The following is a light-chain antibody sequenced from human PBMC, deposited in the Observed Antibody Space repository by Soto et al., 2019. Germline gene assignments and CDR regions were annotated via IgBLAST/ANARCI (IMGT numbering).Light chain of an antibody. J-gene: IGLJ1*01. CDR1: SSDVGGYNY. CDR2: EVN. V-gene: IGLV2-8*01. CDR3: TSYAGGNNV. Sequence: QSALTQPPSASGSPGQSVTISCTGTSSDVGGYNYVSWYQQHPGKVPKLMIYEVNKRPSGVPDRFSGSKSGNTASLTVTGLQAEDDAHYYCTSYAGGNNVFGTGTKLIVL.